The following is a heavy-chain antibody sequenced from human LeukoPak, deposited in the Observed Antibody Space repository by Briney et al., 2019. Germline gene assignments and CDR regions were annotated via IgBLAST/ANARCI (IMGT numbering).Heavy chain of an antibody. V-gene: IGHV3-7*01. CDR3: ARDQWLEDFDY. J-gene: IGHJ4*02. CDR2: IKQDGSEK. Sequence: PGGSLRLSCAASGFTFSSYWMSWVRQAPGKVLEWVANIKQDGSEKYYVDSVKGRFTISRDNAKNSLYLQMNSLRAEDTAVYYCARDQWLEDFDYWGQGTLVTVSS. D-gene: IGHD6-19*01. CDR1: GFTFSSYW.